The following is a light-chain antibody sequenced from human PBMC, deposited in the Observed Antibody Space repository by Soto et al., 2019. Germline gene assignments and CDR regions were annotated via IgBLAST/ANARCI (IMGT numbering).Light chain of an antibody. CDR3: SSYAASNNYV. V-gene: IGLV2-8*01. CDR1: SSDVGGYNY. Sequence: QSALTQPPSASGSPGQSVTLSCTGTSSDVGGYNYVSWYQQHPGKAPKLMIYEVTKRPSGVPDRFSGSKSGNTASLTVSGLQDEDEADYYCSSYAASNNYVFGTGTKLTVL. CDR2: EVT. J-gene: IGLJ1*01.